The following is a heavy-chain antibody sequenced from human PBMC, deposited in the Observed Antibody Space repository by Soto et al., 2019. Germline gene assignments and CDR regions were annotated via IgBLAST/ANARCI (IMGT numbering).Heavy chain of an antibody. Sequence: EVQLLESGGGLVQPGGSLRLSCAASGFTFSTSAMTWVRQAPGQGTEWVSGISAGGSSTYYADSVKGRCTISRDNSKNTLFLQMDSLRVDDTATYYCAMSYIPDVWGQGTTVTVSS. V-gene: IGHV3-23*01. CDR2: ISAGGSST. D-gene: IGHD4-4*01. J-gene: IGHJ6*02. CDR3: AMSYIPDV. CDR1: GFTFSTSA.